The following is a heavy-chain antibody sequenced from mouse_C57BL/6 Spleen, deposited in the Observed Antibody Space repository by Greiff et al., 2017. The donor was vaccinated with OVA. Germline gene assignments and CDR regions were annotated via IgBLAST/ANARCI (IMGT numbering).Heavy chain of an antibody. CDR1: GFTFSSYA. CDR2: ISSGGDYI. Sequence: EVKVVESGEGLVKPGGSLKLSCAASGFTFSSYAMSWVRQTPEKRLEWVAYISSGGDYIYYADTVKGRFTISRDNARNTLYLQMSSLKSEDTAMYYCTREGANWDLDYWGQGTTLTVSS. J-gene: IGHJ2*01. D-gene: IGHD4-1*01. CDR3: TREGANWDLDY. V-gene: IGHV5-9-1*02.